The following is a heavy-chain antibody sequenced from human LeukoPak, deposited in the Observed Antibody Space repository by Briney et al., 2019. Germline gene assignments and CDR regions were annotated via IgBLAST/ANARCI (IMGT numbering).Heavy chain of an antibody. CDR2: IIPIFGTA. Sequence: SVKVSCKASGGTFSSYAISWVRQAPGQGLEWMGGIIPIFGTANYAQKFQGRVTITADESTSTAYMELSSLTSEDTAVYYCARVVAAKGYFDHWGQGTLVTVSS. J-gene: IGHJ4*02. D-gene: IGHD2-15*01. CDR3: ARVVAAKGYFDH. CDR1: GGTFSSYA. V-gene: IGHV1-69*01.